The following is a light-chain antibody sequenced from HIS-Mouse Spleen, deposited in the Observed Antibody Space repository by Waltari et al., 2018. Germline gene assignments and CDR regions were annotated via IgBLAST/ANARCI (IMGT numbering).Light chain of an antibody. CDR3: AAWDDSLSGQWV. Sequence: QSVLTQPPSASGTPGQRVTISCSGSSYNIGSNYVYWYQQLPGTAPKLLIYRNNQRPSGVPDRFSGSKSGTSASLAISGLRSEDEADYYCAAWDDSLSGQWVFGGGTKLTVL. V-gene: IGLV1-47*01. CDR1: SYNIGSNY. CDR2: RNN. J-gene: IGLJ3*02.